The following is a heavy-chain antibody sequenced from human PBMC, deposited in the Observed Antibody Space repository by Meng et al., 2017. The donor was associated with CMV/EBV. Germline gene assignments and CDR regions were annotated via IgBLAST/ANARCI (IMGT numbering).Heavy chain of an antibody. D-gene: IGHD1-26*01. Sequence: GESLKISCAASGFTFSSYAMSWVRQAPGKGLEWVSAISGSGGSTYYADSVKGRFTISRDNSKNTLYLQMNSLRAEDTAVYYCARGAHSGSYYFLDFSLPDYWDQGTLVTVSS. V-gene: IGHV3-23*01. J-gene: IGHJ4*02. CDR3: ARGAHSGSYYFLDFSLPDY. CDR2: ISGSGGST. CDR1: GFTFSSYA.